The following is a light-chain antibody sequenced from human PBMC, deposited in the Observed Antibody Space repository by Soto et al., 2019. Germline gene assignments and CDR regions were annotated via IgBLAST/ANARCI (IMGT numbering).Light chain of an antibody. Sequence: DIQMTQSPSSLSASVGDRVTITCQASQDIKNYLNWYQQKPGKAPKLLIYDASTLETGVPSRFSGSGSGTDFTLTISSLQPEDFATYYCQQSYSTPRTFGQGTRLEIK. V-gene: IGKV1-39*01. J-gene: IGKJ5*01. CDR2: DAS. CDR1: QDIKNY. CDR3: QQSYSTPRT.